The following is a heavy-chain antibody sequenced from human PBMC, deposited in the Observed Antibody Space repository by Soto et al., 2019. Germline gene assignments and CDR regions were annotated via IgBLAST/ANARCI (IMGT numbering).Heavy chain of an antibody. D-gene: IGHD3-10*01. J-gene: IGHJ4*02. CDR1: GGTFSSYT. Sequence: QVQLVQSGAEVKKPGSSVKVSCKASGGTFSSYTISWVRQAPGQGLEWMGRIIPILGIANYAQKFQGRVTITADKSTSTAYMELSSLRSEDTAVYYCARGGDYYGSGSYGYWGQGTLVTVSS. V-gene: IGHV1-69*02. CDR3: ARGGDYYGSGSYGY. CDR2: IIPILGIA.